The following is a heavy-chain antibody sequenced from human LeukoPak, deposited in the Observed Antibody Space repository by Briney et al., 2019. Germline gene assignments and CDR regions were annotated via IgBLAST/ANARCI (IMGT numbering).Heavy chain of an antibody. CDR3: ARVDRALDY. V-gene: IGHV1-18*01. CDR1: GYTFTNFG. J-gene: IGHJ4*02. Sequence: GASVKVSCKASGYTFTNFGISWLRQAPGQGLEWMGWISPNTGDTHSAQKFQGRVTTTRDTSISTAYMEVTSLKSDDTAVYYCARVDRALDYWGQGTLVTVSS. CDR2: ISPNTGDT.